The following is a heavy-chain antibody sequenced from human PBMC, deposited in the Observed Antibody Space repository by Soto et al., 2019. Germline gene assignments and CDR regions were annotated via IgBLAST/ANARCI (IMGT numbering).Heavy chain of an antibody. D-gene: IGHD4-17*01. CDR3: ARATYGDLHD. CDR1: GGPTTYGDYY. CDR2: VYSTGTT. V-gene: IGHV4-30-4*01. Sequence: QVQLQESGPGLLKSSQTLSLTCSVSGGPTTYGDYYWTWIRPPPGKGLAFIGYVYSTGTTYSDPSFQIRVRMSQDTSKNEFSITLSSLTAADTAFYYCARATYGDLHDWGQGTLVTVSS. J-gene: IGHJ4*02.